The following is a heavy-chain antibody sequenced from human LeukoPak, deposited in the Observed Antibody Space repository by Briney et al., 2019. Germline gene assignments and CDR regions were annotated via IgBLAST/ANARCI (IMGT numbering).Heavy chain of an antibody. CDR1: GGSISSYY. Sequence: SETLSLTCTVSGGSISSYYWSWIRQPPGKGLGWIGYIYYSGSTNYNPSLKSRVTISVDTSKNQFSLKLSSVTAADTAVYYCARVLWNWFDPWGQGTLVTVSS. V-gene: IGHV4-59*01. J-gene: IGHJ5*02. CDR2: IYYSGST. CDR3: ARVLWNWFDP.